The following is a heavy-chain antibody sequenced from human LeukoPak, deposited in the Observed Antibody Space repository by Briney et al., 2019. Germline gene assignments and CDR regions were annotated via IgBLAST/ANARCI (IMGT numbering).Heavy chain of an antibody. CDR3: ARVVPAAITNWFDP. CDR2: MNPNSGNT. CDR1: GYTFTSYD. J-gene: IGHJ5*02. Sequence: GASVKVSCKASGYTFTSYDINWVQQATGQGLEWMGWMNPNSGNTGYAQKFQGRVTMTRNTSISTAYMELSSLRSEDTAVYYCARVVPAAITNWFDPWGQGTLVTVSS. V-gene: IGHV1-8*01. D-gene: IGHD2-2*01.